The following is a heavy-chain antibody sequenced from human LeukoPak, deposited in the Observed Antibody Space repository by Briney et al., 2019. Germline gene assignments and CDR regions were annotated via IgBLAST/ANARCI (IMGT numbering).Heavy chain of an antibody. V-gene: IGHV4-4*09. CDR1: GGSISSYY. CDR2: IYTSGST. D-gene: IGHD5-24*01. CDR3: ARTERSAAFDI. J-gene: IGHJ3*02. Sequence: SETQSLTCTVSGGSISSYYWSWIRQPPGKGLEWIGYIYTSGSTNYNPSLKSRVTISVDTSKNQFSLKLSSVTAADTAVYYCARTERSAAFDIWGQGTMVTVSS.